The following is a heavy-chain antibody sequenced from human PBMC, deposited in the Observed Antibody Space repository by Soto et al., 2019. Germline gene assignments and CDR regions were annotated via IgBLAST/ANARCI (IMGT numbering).Heavy chain of an antibody. CDR3: AKRAHYYGSGPDAFDI. J-gene: IGHJ3*02. V-gene: IGHV3-9*01. CDR1: GFTFDDYA. D-gene: IGHD3-10*01. Sequence: EVQLVESGGGLVQPGRSLRLSCAASGFTFDDYAMHWVRQAPGKGLEWVSGISWNSGSIGYADSVKGRFTISRDNAKNSLDLQMNSLRAEDTALYYCAKRAHYYGSGPDAFDIWGQGTMVTVAS. CDR2: ISWNSGSI.